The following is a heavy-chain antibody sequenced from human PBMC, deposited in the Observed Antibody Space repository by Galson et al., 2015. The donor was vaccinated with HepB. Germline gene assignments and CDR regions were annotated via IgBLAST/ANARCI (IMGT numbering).Heavy chain of an antibody. V-gene: IGHV3-53*01. J-gene: IGHJ6*02. CDR1: GFTVSSNY. CDR2: IYSGGST. CDR3: ARDLRFLELGGVYYYYGMDV. Sequence: SLRLSCAASGFTVSSNYMSWVRQAPGKGLEWVSVIYSGGSTYYADSVKGRFTISRDNSKNTLYLQMNSLRAEDTAVYYCARDLRFLELGGVYYYYGMDVWGQGTTVTVSS. D-gene: IGHD3-3*01.